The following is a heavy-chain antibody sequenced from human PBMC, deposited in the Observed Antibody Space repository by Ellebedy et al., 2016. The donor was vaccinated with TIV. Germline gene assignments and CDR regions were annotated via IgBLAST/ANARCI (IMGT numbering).Heavy chain of an antibody. D-gene: IGHD6-13*01. CDR2: INTSGGST. J-gene: IGHJ5*02. CDR1: GYTFTSYY. Sequence: AASVKVSCKASGYTFTSYYMHWVRQAPGQGLEWMGIINTSGGSTSYAQKFQGRVTMTRDTSTSTVYMELSSLRPEDTAVYYCARDVEQLVREDYNWFDPWGQGTLVTVSS. V-gene: IGHV1-46*01. CDR3: ARDVEQLVREDYNWFDP.